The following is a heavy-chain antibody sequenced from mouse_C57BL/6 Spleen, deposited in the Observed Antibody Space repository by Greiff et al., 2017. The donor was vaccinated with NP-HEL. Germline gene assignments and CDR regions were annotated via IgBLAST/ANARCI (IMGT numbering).Heavy chain of an antibody. V-gene: IGHV1-66*01. Sequence: QVQLQQSGPELVKPGASVKISCKASGYSFTSYYIHWVKQRPGQGLEWIGWIYPGSGNTKYNEKFKGKATLTADTSSSTAYMQLSSLTSEDSAVYYCARGGDYYGSSYGDYWGQGTTLTVSS. D-gene: IGHD1-1*01. CDR1: GYSFTSYY. CDR3: ARGGDYYGSSYGDY. J-gene: IGHJ2*01. CDR2: IYPGSGNT.